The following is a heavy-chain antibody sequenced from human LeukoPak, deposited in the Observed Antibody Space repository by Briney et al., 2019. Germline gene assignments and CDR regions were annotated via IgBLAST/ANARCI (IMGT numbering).Heavy chain of an antibody. CDR3: ARGTRGYYGSGSLDY. V-gene: IGHV4-30-2*01. D-gene: IGHD3-10*01. CDR2: IYHSGST. J-gene: IGHJ4*02. CDR1: GGSISSGGYS. Sequence: PSETLSLTCAVSGGSISSGGYSWSWIRQPPGKGLEWIGYIYHSGSTYYNPSLKSRVTISVDRSKNQFSLKLSSVTAADTAVYYCARGTRGYYGSGSLDYWGQGTLVTVSS.